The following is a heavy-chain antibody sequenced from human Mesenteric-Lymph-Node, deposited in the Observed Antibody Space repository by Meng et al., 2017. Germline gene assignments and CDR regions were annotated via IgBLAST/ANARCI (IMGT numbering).Heavy chain of an antibody. Sequence: QVQLQESGPGLVKPSQTLSLTCTVSGDSFNSPDYYWSWIRQPPEKGLEWIGEIIHGGSPSYNPSLKSRVTISIDTSKNQLSLMLSSVTAADTAVYYCARRPTGIDYWGQGTLVTVSS. CDR3: ARRPTGIDY. D-gene: IGHD2-8*02. J-gene: IGHJ4*02. V-gene: IGHV4-30-4*01. CDR2: IIHGGSP. CDR1: GDSFNSPDYY.